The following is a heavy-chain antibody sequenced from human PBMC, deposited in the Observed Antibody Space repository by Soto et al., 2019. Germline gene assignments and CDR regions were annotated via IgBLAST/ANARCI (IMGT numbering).Heavy chain of an antibody. J-gene: IGHJ4*02. V-gene: IGHV3-48*03. D-gene: IGHD4-17*01. CDR1: GFAIRNYE. CDR2: INSGGTSK. CDR3: ARENSGDAFDF. Sequence: GGSLRLSCAASGFAIRNYEMNWVRQAPGKGLGWVSYINSGGTSKKYTDSVEGRFTISRDTALNSLYLQMDSLRDEDTAIYYCARENSGDAFDFWGQGILVTVSS.